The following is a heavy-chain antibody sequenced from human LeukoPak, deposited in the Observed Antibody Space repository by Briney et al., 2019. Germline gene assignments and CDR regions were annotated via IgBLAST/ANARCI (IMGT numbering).Heavy chain of an antibody. V-gene: IGHV3-23*01. J-gene: IGHJ4*02. CDR3: AKGYSYGYPTDY. D-gene: IGHD5-18*01. CDR1: GFTFSGYA. CDR2: INGSGGST. Sequence: GGSLSLSCAASGFTFSGYAMSWVRQAPGKGLEWVSDINGSGGSTYYADSVKGRFTISRDNSKNTLYLQMNSLRAEDTAVYYCAKGYSYGYPTDYWGQGTLVTVSS.